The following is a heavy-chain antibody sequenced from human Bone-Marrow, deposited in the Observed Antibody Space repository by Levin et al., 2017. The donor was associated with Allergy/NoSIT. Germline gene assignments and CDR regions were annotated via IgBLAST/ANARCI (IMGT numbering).Heavy chain of an antibody. CDR2: IYHSGRT. Sequence: SETLSLTCAVSGGSISSQNWWSWFRQPPGKGLEWIAEIYHSGRTNYNPSLKSRVTISFDKSMTQFSLKVKSVTAADTAVYYCARDFCSGGSCYSDSWGQGTLVTVSS. J-gene: IGHJ4*02. D-gene: IGHD2-15*01. CDR3: ARDFCSGGSCYSDS. CDR1: GGSISSQNW. V-gene: IGHV4-4*02.